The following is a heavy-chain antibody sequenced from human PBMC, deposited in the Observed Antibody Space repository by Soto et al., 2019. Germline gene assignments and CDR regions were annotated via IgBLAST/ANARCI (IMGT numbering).Heavy chain of an antibody. CDR3: ARGRERGPTVTYGDDAFDI. CDR2: ISAYNGNT. CDR1: GYTFTSYG. V-gene: IGHV1-18*04. Sequence: QVQLVQSGAEVKKPGASVKVSCKASGYTFTSYGISWVRQAPGQGLEWMGWISAYNGNTNYAQKLQGRVTMTTDTSPSTAYMELRSLRSDDTAVYYCARGRERGPTVTYGDDAFDIWGQGTMVTVSS. J-gene: IGHJ3*02. D-gene: IGHD4-17*01.